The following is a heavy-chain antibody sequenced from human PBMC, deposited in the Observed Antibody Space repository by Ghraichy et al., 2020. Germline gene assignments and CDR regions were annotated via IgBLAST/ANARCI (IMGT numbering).Heavy chain of an antibody. Sequence: GESLNISCAASGFTFSSYSMNWVRQAPGKGLEWVSYISSSSSTIYYADSVKGRFTISRDNAKNSLYLQMNSLRAEDTAVYYCARVRDYDSSGYPARFFDYWGQGTLVTVSS. D-gene: IGHD3-22*01. J-gene: IGHJ4*02. CDR1: GFTFSSYS. CDR3: ARVRDYDSSGYPARFFDY. V-gene: IGHV3-48*01. CDR2: ISSSSSTI.